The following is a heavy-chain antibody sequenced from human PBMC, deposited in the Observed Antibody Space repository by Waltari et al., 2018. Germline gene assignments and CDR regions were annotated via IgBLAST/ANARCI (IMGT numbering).Heavy chain of an antibody. CDR1: GGSISSYY. Sequence: QVQLQESGPGLVKPSETLSLTCTVSGGSISSYYWSWIRQPPGKGLDGIGYIYYSGSTNYNPSLKSRVTISVDTSKNQFSLKLSSVTAADTAVYYCVRDYHKTKPYWGYWGQGTLVTVSS. CDR2: IYYSGST. D-gene: IGHD2-21*01. J-gene: IGHJ4*02. CDR3: VRDYHKTKPYWGY. V-gene: IGHV4-59*01.